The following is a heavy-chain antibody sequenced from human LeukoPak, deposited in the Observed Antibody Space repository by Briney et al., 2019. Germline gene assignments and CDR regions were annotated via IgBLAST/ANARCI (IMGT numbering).Heavy chain of an antibody. D-gene: IGHD6-19*01. Sequence: SETLSLTCTVSDGSIYNYYWSWIRQPAGKGREWIGRIYTSGSTNYNPSLKSRVTMSVDTSKNQFSLMLSSVTAADTAVYYCARGAVAGIYYYYYYMDVWGKGTTVTVSS. CDR1: DGSIYNYY. CDR2: IYTSGST. CDR3: ARGAVAGIYYYYYYMDV. J-gene: IGHJ6*03. V-gene: IGHV4-4*07.